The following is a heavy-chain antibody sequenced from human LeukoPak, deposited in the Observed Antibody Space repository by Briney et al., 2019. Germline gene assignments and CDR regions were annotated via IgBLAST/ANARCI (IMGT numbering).Heavy chain of an antibody. CDR3: ASSAYYYLPWYFDL. CDR2: ISSSSNYI. D-gene: IGHD3-22*01. V-gene: IGHV3-21*01. Sequence: SGGSLRLSCAASGFTFGSYTMNWVRQAPGKGLEWVSSISSSSNYIYYADSVKGRFTISRDNAKNSLYLQMNSLRAEDTAVYYCASSAYYYLPWYFDLWGRGTLVTVSS. J-gene: IGHJ2*01. CDR1: GFTFGSYT.